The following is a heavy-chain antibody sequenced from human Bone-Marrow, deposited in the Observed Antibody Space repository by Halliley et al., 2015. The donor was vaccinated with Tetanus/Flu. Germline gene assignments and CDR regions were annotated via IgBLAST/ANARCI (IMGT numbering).Heavy chain of an antibody. V-gene: IGHV4-61*01. Sequence: TLSPTCTVSGGSVSSGTFYWNWTRQSPGKGLEWLGYVYFSGSTNYNPSLKSRVTVSVDTANNQFSLSLKSVTAADTAVYYCARAYGVWPVIGYNGLDVWGQGTAVTVSS. CDR3: ARAYGVWPVIGYNGLDV. J-gene: IGHJ6*02. D-gene: IGHD2-8*01. CDR1: GGSVSSGTFY. CDR2: VYFSGST.